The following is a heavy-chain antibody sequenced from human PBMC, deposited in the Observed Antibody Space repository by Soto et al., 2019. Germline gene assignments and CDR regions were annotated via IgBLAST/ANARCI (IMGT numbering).Heavy chain of an antibody. CDR2: IHYSGST. V-gene: IGHV4-59*08. J-gene: IGHJ5*02. CDR3: ARHSYYSNPLRFDP. CDR1: GGSFSGYY. D-gene: IGHD4-4*01. Sequence: PSETLSLTCAVYGGSFSGYYWSWIRQPPGKGPKWIGNIHYSGSTNYNPSLKSRVTISVDTSKKQFSLRLSSVTAAETAVYYCARHSYYSNPLRFDPWGQGTLVTVSS.